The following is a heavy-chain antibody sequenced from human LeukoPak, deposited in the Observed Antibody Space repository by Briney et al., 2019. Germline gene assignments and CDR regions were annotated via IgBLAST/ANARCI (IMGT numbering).Heavy chain of an antibody. J-gene: IGHJ5*02. D-gene: IGHD4-17*01. CDR3: AQRLSWLDP. Sequence: SVKVSCKASGGTFNSSAISWVRQAPGQGLEWVGRIIPMLGIPNYAQKFQGRVTITADTSTNTAFMELSSLRSADTAVYYCAQRLSWLDPWGQGTRVTVSS. CDR2: IIPMLGIP. CDR1: GGTFNSSA. V-gene: IGHV1-69*04.